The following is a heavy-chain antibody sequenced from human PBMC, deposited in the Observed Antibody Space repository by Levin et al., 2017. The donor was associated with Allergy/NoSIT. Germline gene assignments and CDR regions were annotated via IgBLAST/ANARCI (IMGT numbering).Heavy chain of an antibody. CDR3: AIGVAALEYYGMDV. Sequence: SVKVSCKASGGTFSSYAISWVRQAPGQGLEWMGGIIPIFGTANYAQKFQGRVTITADESTSTAYMELSSLRSEDTAVYYCAIGVAALEYYGMDVWGQGTTVTVSS. CDR1: GGTFSSYA. J-gene: IGHJ6*02. D-gene: IGHD2-15*01. V-gene: IGHV1-69*13. CDR2: IIPIFGTA.